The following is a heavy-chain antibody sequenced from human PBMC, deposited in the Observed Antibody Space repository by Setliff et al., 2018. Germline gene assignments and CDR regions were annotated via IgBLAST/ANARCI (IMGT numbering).Heavy chain of an antibody. J-gene: IGHJ4*02. D-gene: IGHD3-10*01. Sequence: PSETLSLTCAVSGVSISDGHFWGWIRQPPGKGLEWIGSIDRTENRYCNSPLRSRVTLSIDMSRNEFSLELRSMTAADTAMYYCARRDEYLQFREFFDFWGQGILVTVSS. CDR1: GVSISDGHF. CDR2: IDRTENR. CDR3: ARRDEYLQFREFFDF. V-gene: IGHV4-38-2*01.